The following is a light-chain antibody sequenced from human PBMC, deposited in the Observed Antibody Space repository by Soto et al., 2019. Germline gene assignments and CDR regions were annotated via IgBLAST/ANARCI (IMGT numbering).Light chain of an antibody. Sequence: QSALTQPRSVSGSPGQSVTISCTGTSSDVGAYIYVSWYQQHPGKAPKLMIYNVNERPSGVPDRFSGSKSGNTAFLTISGLQAEDEADYFCSSYAGGDTIVLFGGGTKLTVL. CDR1: SSDVGAYIY. CDR3: SSYAGGDTIVL. CDR2: NVN. J-gene: IGLJ2*01. V-gene: IGLV2-11*01.